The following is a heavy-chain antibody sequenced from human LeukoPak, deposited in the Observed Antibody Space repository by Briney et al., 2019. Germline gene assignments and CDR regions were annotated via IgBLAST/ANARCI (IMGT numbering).Heavy chain of an antibody. CDR1: GGSFSGYY. CDR2: INHSGST. V-gene: IGHV4-34*01. Sequence: SETLSLTCAVYGGSFSGYYWSWIRQPPGKGLEWIGEINHSGSTNYNPSLKSRVTISVDTSMNHFSLKLSSVTAADTAVYYCARSAAATTYYFDYWGQGTLVTVSS. CDR3: ARSAAATTYYFDY. J-gene: IGHJ4*02. D-gene: IGHD5-24*01.